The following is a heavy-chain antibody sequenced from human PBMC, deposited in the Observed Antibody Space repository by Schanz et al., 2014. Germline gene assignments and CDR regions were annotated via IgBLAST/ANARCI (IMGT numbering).Heavy chain of an antibody. Sequence: QVQLQESGPGLVKPSQTLSLTCSVSGGSISSGSYYWNWIRQPAGKGLEWIGRVYTSGSTNYNPSLKSRVTISLDPSRTQFALKVRSVTAADTAVYYCARDSLRGATGGYGMDVWGQGTTVTVSS. V-gene: IGHV4-61*02. CDR3: ARDSLRGATGGYGMDV. J-gene: IGHJ6*02. D-gene: IGHD2-8*02. CDR2: VYTSGST. CDR1: GGSISSGSYY.